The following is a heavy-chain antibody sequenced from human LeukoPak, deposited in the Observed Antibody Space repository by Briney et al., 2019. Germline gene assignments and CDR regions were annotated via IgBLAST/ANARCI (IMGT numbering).Heavy chain of an antibody. CDR3: ARASGIAVAGL. CDR2: IYYSGST. Sequence: SETLSLTCTVSGGSISSYYWSWIRQPPGKGLEWIGYIYYSGSTNYNPSLKSRVTISVDTSKNQFSLKLSSVTAADTAVYYCARASGIAVAGLWGQGTLVTVSS. D-gene: IGHD6-19*01. CDR1: GGSISSYY. J-gene: IGHJ4*02. V-gene: IGHV4-59*01.